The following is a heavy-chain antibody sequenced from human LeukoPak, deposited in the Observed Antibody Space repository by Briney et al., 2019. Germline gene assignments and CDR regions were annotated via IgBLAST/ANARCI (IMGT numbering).Heavy chain of an antibody. D-gene: IGHD4-17*01. V-gene: IGHV4-30-4*01. J-gene: IGHJ6*02. CDR2: IYYSGST. CDR3: ARDSGYGEPYYYYGMDV. Sequence: SQTLSLTCTVSGGSISSGDYYWSWIRQPPGKGLEWIGYIYYSGSTYYNPSLKSRVTISVDTSKHQFSLKLSSVTAADTAVYYCARDSGYGEPYYYYGMDVWGQGTTVTVSS. CDR1: GGSISSGDYY.